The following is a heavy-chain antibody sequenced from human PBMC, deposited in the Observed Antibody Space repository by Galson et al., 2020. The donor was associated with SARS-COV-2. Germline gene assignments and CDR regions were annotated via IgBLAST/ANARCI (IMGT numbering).Heavy chain of an antibody. J-gene: IGHJ4*02. V-gene: IGHV3-74*01. CDR1: GFTFSSYW. CDR2: IYSEGSST. D-gene: IGHD3-16*01. CDR3: ARGDMRNDYFDY. Sequence: ALHGESLKLSCAASGFTFSSYWMHWVRQAPGKGLVWVSRIYSEGSSTSYADSVKGRFTISGDDAKNTLYLHMSSLRAEDTAVYYCARGDMRNDYFDYWGQGTLVTVSS.